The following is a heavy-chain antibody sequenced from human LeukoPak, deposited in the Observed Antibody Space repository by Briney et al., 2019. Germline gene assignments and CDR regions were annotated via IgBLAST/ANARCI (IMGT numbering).Heavy chain of an antibody. V-gene: IGHV1-2*02. D-gene: IGHD3-9*01. CDR3: ARGRRLTGYYDFDY. CDR2: INPNSGGT. Sequence: ASVKVSCKASGYTFTGYYMHWVRQAPGQGLEWMGWINPNSGGTYFAQKFQGRVTMTRDTSISTAYMELSSLRSEDTAVYYCARGRRLTGYYDFDYWGQGTLVTVSS. CDR1: GYTFTGYY. J-gene: IGHJ4*02.